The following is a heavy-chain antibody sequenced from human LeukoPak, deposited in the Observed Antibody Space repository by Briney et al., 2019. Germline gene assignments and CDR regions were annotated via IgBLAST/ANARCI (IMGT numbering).Heavy chain of an antibody. CDR1: RFTFSSYG. J-gene: IGHJ4*02. Sequence: GGSLRLSCAASRFTFSSYGMSWVRQAPGKGLEWVSGISPSGGITYYADSVKGRFTLSRDNSKNTLYLQMNSLRAEDTAVYYCAKDRYELLCFDYWGQGTLVTVSS. D-gene: IGHD2-2*01. CDR2: ISPSGGIT. CDR3: AKDRYELLCFDY. V-gene: IGHV3-23*01.